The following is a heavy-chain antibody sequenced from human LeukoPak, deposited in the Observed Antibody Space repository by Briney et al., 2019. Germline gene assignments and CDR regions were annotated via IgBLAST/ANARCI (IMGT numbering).Heavy chain of an antibody. CDR1: GGSISSSSYY. CDR3: ARARGYYYYYMDV. V-gene: IGHV4-39*07. CDR2: IYYSGST. J-gene: IGHJ6*03. Sequence: KPSETLSLTCTVSGGSISSSSYYWGWIRQPPGKGLEWIGSIYYSGSTYYNPSLKSRVTISVDTSKNQFSLKLSSVTAADTAVYYCARARGYYYYYMDVWGKGTTVTVSS.